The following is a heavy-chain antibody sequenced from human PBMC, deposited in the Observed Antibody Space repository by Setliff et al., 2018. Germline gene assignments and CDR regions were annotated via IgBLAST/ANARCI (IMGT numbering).Heavy chain of an antibody. J-gene: IGHJ4*01. V-gene: IGHV1-46*01. D-gene: IGHD3-3*01. Sequence: ASVKVSCKASGYSFTTYYMHWVRQAPGQGLEWMGTINTGGGSSSYTEKFQGRVTMTRDTSTTTFYLEMNSLRAEDTAVYYCAKSPHDFWSGRVFFDYWGQGMLVTVSS. CDR3: AKSPHDFWSGRVFFDY. CDR1: GYSFTTYY. CDR2: INTGGGSS.